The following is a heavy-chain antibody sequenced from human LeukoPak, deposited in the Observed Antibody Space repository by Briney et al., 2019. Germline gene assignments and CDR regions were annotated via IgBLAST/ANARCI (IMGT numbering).Heavy chain of an antibody. Sequence: SETLSLTCTVSGGSISSSSYYWSWIRQPPGKGLEWIGYIYYSGRTNYNPSLKSRVSISVDTSKNQFSLKLSSVTAADTAVYYCAGEYLGASSSWTTYYYYYMDVWGKGATVTVSS. CDR3: AGEYLGASSSWTTYYYYYMDV. V-gene: IGHV4-61*01. J-gene: IGHJ6*03. CDR1: GGSISSSSYY. CDR2: IYYSGRT. D-gene: IGHD6-13*01.